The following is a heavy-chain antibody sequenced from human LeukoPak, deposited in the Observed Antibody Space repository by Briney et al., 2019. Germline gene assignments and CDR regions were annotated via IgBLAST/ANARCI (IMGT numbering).Heavy chain of an antibody. D-gene: IGHD1-1*01. J-gene: IGHJ4*02. CDR3: VRDVSQRRHFDY. CDR1: GGSISSYY. Sequence: SETLSLTCTVSGGSISSYYWSWIRQPAGKGLEWIGRIYTSGSTNYNPSLKSRVTISVDRSNNQFSLKMSSVTAADTAVYYCVRDVSQRRHFDYWGQGTLVTVSS. V-gene: IGHV4-4*07. CDR2: IYTSGST.